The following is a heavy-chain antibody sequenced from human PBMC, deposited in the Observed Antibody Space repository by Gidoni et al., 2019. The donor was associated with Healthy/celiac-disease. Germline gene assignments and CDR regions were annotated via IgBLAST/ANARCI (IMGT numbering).Heavy chain of an antibody. V-gene: IGHV3-33*01. CDR2: IWYDGSNK. D-gene: IGHD3-9*01. CDR3: ARETLLRYFDWFYYGMDV. J-gene: IGHJ6*02. Sequence: SSYGMHGVRQAPGKGLEWVAVIWYDGSNKYYADSVKGRFTISRDNSKNTLYLQMNSLRAEDTAVYYCARETLLRYFDWFYYGMDVWGQGTTVTVSS. CDR1: SSYG.